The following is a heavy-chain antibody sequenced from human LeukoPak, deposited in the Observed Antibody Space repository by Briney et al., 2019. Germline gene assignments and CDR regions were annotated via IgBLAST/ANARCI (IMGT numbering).Heavy chain of an antibody. CDR3: ARDPYMYYFDY. J-gene: IGHJ4*02. D-gene: IGHD4-11*01. V-gene: IGHV4-59*01. CDR1: GGSISSYY. CDR2: IYYSGST. Sequence: PSETLSLTCTVSGGSISSYYSSWIRQPPGKGLEWFGYIYYSGSTNYNPSLKSRVTISLDKSKNHFSLKLSSVTAADTAVYYCARDPYMYYFDYWGQGTLVTVSS.